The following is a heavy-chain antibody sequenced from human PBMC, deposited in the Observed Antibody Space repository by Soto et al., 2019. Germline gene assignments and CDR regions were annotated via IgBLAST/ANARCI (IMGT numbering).Heavy chain of an antibody. CDR2: ISATGTT. V-gene: IGHV4-4*07. CDR3: ARDQSGAADI. CDR1: GDSMNSMSSYY. Sequence: QVQLQESGPGLVEPSETLSLTCTVSGDSMNSMSSYYWSWIRQSAEKGLEWIGRISATGTTSYIPSLQSRIRLSIDTSKNHFSLNLKFVTAADTAVYFCARDQSGAADIWGQGTLVTV. J-gene: IGHJ3*02. D-gene: IGHD7-27*01.